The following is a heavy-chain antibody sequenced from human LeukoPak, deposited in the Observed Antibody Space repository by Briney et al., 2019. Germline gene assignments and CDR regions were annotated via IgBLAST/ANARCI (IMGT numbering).Heavy chain of an antibody. CDR3: AKVRGYSYGQFFDY. V-gene: IGHV3-30*18. Sequence: PRGSLRLSCAASGFTFSSYGMHWVRQAPGKGLEWVAVISYDGSNKYYADSVKGRFTISRDNSKNTLYLQMNSLRAEDTAVYYCAKVRGYSYGQFFDYWGQGTLVTVSS. CDR2: ISYDGSNK. CDR1: GFTFSSYG. J-gene: IGHJ4*02. D-gene: IGHD5-18*01.